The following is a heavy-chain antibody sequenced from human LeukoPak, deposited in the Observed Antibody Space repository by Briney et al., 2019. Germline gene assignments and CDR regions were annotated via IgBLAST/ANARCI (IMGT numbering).Heavy chain of an antibody. V-gene: IGHV4-59*01. J-gene: IGHJ4*02. CDR1: SDSISTYY. CDR3: ARGHYDILTGYSVDY. D-gene: IGHD3-9*01. Sequence: PSETLSLTCTVSSDSISTYYRSWIRQPPGKGLEWIGYVYYSGSTNYKPSLKSRVTISVDTSKNQFSLKLNSVTAADTAVYYCARGHYDILTGYSVDYWGQGTLVTVSS. CDR2: VYYSGST.